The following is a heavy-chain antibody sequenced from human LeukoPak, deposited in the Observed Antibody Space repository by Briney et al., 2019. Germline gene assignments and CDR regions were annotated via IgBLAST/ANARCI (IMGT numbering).Heavy chain of an antibody. J-gene: IGHJ4*02. D-gene: IGHD3-10*01. V-gene: IGHV4-31*03. CDR2: IYYSGST. Sequence: PSQTLSLTCTVSGGSISSGGYYWSWIRQHPGKGLEWIGYIYYSGSTYYNPSLKSRVTISVDTSKNQFSLKLSSVTAADTAVYYCARVSGFGEFYFDYWGQGTLVTVSS. CDR1: GGSISSGGYY. CDR3: ARVSGFGEFYFDY.